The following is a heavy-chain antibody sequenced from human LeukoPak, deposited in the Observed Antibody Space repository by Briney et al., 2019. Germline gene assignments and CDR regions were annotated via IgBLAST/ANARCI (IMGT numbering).Heavy chain of an antibody. CDR1: GGSISSYY. Sequence: PPETLSLTCTVSGGSISSYYWSWIRQPPGKGLEWIGYIYYSGSTNYNPSLKSRVAISVDTSKNQFSLKLSSVTAADTAVYYCARGRRHSGWYDYWGQGTLVTVSS. J-gene: IGHJ4*02. CDR3: ARGRRHSGWYDY. CDR2: IYYSGST. D-gene: IGHD6-19*01. V-gene: IGHV4-59*01.